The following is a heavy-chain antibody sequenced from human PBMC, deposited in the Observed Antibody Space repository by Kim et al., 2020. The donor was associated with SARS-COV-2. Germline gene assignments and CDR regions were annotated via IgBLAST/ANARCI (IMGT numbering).Heavy chain of an antibody. V-gene: IGHV3-23*01. Sequence: AYSVKGRLPISRDNSKNTLYLQMNSLRAEDTAVYYCAKAGYSSSWYPVDYWGQGTLVTVSS. CDR3: AKAGYSSSWYPVDY. D-gene: IGHD6-13*01. J-gene: IGHJ4*02.